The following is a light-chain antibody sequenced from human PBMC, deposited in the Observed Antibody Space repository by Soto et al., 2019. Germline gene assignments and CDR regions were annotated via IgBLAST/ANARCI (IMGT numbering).Light chain of an antibody. CDR1: SGHSSYT. CDR2: INGDGSH. Sequence: QSVLTQSPSVSASLGASVKLTCTLSSGHSSYTIAWHQQQPEQGPRYLMKINGDGSHNKGDGIPDRFSGSTSGAERYLTISSLQSEDEAAYYCQTWATGVVFGGGTKLTVL. CDR3: QTWATGVV. J-gene: IGLJ2*01. V-gene: IGLV4-69*01.